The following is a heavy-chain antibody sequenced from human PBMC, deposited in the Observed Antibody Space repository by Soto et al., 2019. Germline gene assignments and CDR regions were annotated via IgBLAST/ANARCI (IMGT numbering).Heavy chain of an antibody. V-gene: IGHV1-24*01. J-gene: IGHJ2*01. CDR2: FDPEDGET. Sequence: QVQLVQSGAEVKKPGASVKVSCKVSGYTLTELSMHWVRQAPGKGLEWMGGFDPEDGETIYAQKFQGRVTMTEDTSTDTAYMELSSLRSEDTAVYYCATATYYDILTGYNPYWYLDLWGRGTLVTVSS. D-gene: IGHD3-9*01. CDR1: GYTLTELS. CDR3: ATATYYDILTGYNPYWYLDL.